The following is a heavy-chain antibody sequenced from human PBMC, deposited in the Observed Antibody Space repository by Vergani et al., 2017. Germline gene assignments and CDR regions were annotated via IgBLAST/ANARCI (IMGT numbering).Heavy chain of an antibody. D-gene: IGHD5-12*01. Sequence: EVQLLESGGDLVQPGGSLRLSCAASGFTFNHYAMNWVRQAPGKGLEWVSGISGSGGSTYYAGSVKGRFTISRDSSKNTLYLQMNSLSAGDTAVYYCAKANPQNSSYDYLCYYHAMYVWGQGTTVIVSS. CDR2: ISGSGGST. J-gene: IGHJ6*02. CDR3: AKANPQNSSYDYLCYYHAMYV. CDR1: GFTFNHYA. V-gene: IGHV3-23*01.